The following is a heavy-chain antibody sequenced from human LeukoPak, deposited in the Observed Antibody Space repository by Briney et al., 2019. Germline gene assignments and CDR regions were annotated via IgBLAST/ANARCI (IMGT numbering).Heavy chain of an antibody. J-gene: IGHJ4*02. CDR3: ARGGIRAGYYFDY. V-gene: IGHV4-39*01. Sequence: PSETLSLTCTVSGGSISSSSYYWGWIRQPPGKGLEWIGSIYYSGSTYYNPSLKSRVTISVDTSKNQFSLKLSSVTAADTAVYYCARGGIRAGYYFDYWGQGTLVTVSS. D-gene: IGHD3-9*01. CDR2: IYYSGST. CDR1: GGSISSSSYY.